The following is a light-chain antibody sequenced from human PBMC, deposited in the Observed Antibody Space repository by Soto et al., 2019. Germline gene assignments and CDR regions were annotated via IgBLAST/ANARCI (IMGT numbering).Light chain of an antibody. V-gene: IGKV3-11*01. CDR2: DAS. CDR3: QQRSIWPPWT. J-gene: IGKJ1*01. CDR1: QSVSSY. Sequence: EIVLTQSPATLSLSPGERATLSCRASQSVSSYLAWYQQKPGQAPRLLIYDASNRATGIPARFSGSGSGTDFTLTISSQEPEDFAVYYCQQRSIWPPWTFGQGTKVEIK.